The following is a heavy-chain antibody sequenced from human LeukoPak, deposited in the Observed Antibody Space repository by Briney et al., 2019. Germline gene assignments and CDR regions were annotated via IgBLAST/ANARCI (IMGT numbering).Heavy chain of an antibody. Sequence: GGSLRLSCAASGFTFSSYAMSWVRQAPGKGLEWVSAISGSGGSTYYADSVKGRFTISRDNAKNPVYLQINRLRAEDTAVYYCARRGTIAVPVFWFDPWGQGTLVIVSS. J-gene: IGHJ5*02. V-gene: IGHV3-23*01. D-gene: IGHD6-19*01. CDR3: ARRGTIAVPVFWFDP. CDR2: ISGSGGST. CDR1: GFTFSSYA.